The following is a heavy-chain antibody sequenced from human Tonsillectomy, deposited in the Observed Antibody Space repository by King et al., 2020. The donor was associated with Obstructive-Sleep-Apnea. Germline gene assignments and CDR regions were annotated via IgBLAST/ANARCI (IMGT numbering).Heavy chain of an antibody. CDR1: GYTFTNYW. V-gene: IGHV5-51*01. CDR2: IYPGDSDT. D-gene: IGHD6-19*01. J-gene: IGHJ4*02. Sequence: QLVQSGAEVKKPGESLKISCKGSGYTFTNYWIGWVRQMPGKGLEWMGIIYPGDSDTRYSPSFQGQGIISVDKSISTAYLQWSRLKASDTAMYYCARASNSGWYSHFDYWGQGNLVTVSS. CDR3: ARASNSGWYSHFDY.